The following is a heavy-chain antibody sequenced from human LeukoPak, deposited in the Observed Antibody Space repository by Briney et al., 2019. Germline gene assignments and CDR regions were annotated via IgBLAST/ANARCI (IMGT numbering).Heavy chain of an antibody. J-gene: IGHJ4*02. CDR2: INSDGSAT. CDR1: GFTFSRYW. V-gene: IGHV3-74*01. Sequence: PGRSLRLSCAASGFTFSRYWMQWVRQAPGKGLVWVSRINSDGSATSYADSVKGRFTSSRDNAKNTLYLQMNSLRAEDTAVYYCAREEYSGSLYWGQGTLVTVSS. D-gene: IGHD1-26*01. CDR3: AREEYSGSLY.